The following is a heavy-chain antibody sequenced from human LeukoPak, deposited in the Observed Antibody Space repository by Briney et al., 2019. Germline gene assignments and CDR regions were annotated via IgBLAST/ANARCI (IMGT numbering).Heavy chain of an antibody. CDR2: ISSSGSTI. V-gene: IGHV3-48*03. D-gene: IGHD3-22*01. J-gene: IGHJ4*02. CDR1: GFTFSSYE. CDR3: ARDGAPDYYDSSGYYYLLRWFDY. Sequence: PGGSLRLSCAASGFTFSSYEMNWVRQAPGKGLEWVSYISSSGSTIYYADSVKGRFTISRDNAKNSLYLQMNSLRAEDTAVYYCARDGAPDYYDSSGYYYLLRWFDYWGQGTLVTVSS.